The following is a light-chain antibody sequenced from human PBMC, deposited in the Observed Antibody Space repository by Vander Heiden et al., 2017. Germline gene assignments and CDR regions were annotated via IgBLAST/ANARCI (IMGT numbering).Light chain of an antibody. J-gene: IGLJ2*01. CDR3: SSYTSSNTLV. Sequence: QSALTQPASVSGSPGPSITISCTGTSSDVGGYNYVSWYQHHPGKAPKFMIYEVSNRPLGVSHRFSGSKSGNTASLTISGLQAEDEADYYCSSYTSSNTLVFGGGTKVTVL. CDR2: EVS. V-gene: IGLV2-14*01. CDR1: SSDVGGYNY.